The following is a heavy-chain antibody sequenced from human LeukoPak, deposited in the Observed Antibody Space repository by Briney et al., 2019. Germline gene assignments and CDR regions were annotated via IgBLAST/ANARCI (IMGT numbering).Heavy chain of an antibody. Sequence: PSETLSLTCTVSGGSVSRGSDYWSWIRQPAGKGLEWIGRIYTSGSTNYNPSLKSRVTISIDTSKNQFSLKLKSVTAADTAVYYCARGYSYGYGFDPWGQGTLVTVSS. V-gene: IGHV4-61*02. CDR3: ARGYSYGYGFDP. CDR2: IYTSGST. J-gene: IGHJ5*02. CDR1: GGSVSRGSDY. D-gene: IGHD5-18*01.